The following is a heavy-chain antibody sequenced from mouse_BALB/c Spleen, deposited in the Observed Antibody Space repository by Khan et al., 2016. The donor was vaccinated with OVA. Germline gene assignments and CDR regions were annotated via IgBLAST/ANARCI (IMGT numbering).Heavy chain of an antibody. CDR1: GYTFTSYT. CDR3: VRDGAYHRNDGWFAY. CDR2: INPSNGYT. V-gene: IGHV1-4*01. Sequence: QVQLKQSGAELARPGASVKMSCKASGYTFTSYTIHWIKERPGQGLEWIGNINPSNGYTNYNQKFKDKATLTTDKSSTTAYLQLSSLTSHDSAVYNCVRDGAYHRNDGWFAYWGQGTLVTVSA. D-gene: IGHD2-14*01. J-gene: IGHJ3*01.